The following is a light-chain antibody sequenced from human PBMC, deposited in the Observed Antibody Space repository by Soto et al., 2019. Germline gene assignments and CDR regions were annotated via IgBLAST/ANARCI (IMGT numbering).Light chain of an antibody. CDR3: LTWDTHVR. CDR1: SGHSTYA. J-gene: IGLJ2*01. CDR2: INSDGSH. V-gene: IGLV4-69*01. Sequence: QLVLTQSPSSSASLGASVKLTCTLSSGHSTYAIAWHQQQPEKGPRYLMEINSDGSHNKGDGIPDRFSGSSSGTERYLTSSSLQSEDEADYYCLTWDTHVRFGGGTKRTVL.